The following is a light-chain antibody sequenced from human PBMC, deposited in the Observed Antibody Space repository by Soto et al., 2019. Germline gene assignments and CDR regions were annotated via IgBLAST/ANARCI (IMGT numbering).Light chain of an antibody. CDR2: GAS. CDR1: QSLNRD. Sequence: IVMTQSPATLSMSPGERATLSCRASQSLNRDLAWYQQKPGXXPRLLIXGASISATGMPARFSGSGPETEFPLNIGSLQSEDCALYYCQQYNKWPGTFAQWTNVDIK. J-gene: IGKJ1*01. V-gene: IGKV3-15*01. CDR3: QQYNKWPGT.